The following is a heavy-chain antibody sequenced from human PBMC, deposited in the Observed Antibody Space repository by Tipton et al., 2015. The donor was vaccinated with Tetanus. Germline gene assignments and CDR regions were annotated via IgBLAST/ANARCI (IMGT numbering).Heavy chain of an antibody. V-gene: IGHV4-59*12. J-gene: IGHJ5*02. D-gene: IGHD5-12*01. CDR3: VREMQQWIPEGGFDP. Sequence: GLVKPSETLSLTCTVSGGSISTYHWNWIRQSPGKGLEWIGYIDYFGSTKYSPSLKSRVAMSVDTSKNQLSLRLNSVTPEDSAIYYCVREMQQWIPEGGFDPWGQGTLVTVSS. CDR1: GGSISTYH. CDR2: IDYFGST.